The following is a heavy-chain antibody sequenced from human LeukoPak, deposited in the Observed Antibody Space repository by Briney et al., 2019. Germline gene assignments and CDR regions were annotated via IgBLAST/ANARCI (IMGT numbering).Heavy chain of an antibody. D-gene: IGHD1-26*01. V-gene: IGHV1-69*13. CDR1: GGTFSSYA. CDR3: ARLGLIQEPRSGDY. J-gene: IGHJ4*02. Sequence: SVKVSCKASGGTFSSYAISWVRQAPGQGLEWMGGIIPIFGTANYAQKFQGRVTITADESTSTAYMELSSLRSDDTAVYYCARLGLIQEPRSGDYWGQGTLVTVSS. CDR2: IIPIFGTA.